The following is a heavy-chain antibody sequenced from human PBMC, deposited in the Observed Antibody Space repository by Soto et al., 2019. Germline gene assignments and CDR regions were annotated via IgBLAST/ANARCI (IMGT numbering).Heavy chain of an antibody. CDR2: INSDGSST. D-gene: IGHD3-3*01. CDR1: GFTFSRYW. CDR3: AREEIFGVVIDAFDI. V-gene: IGHV3-74*01. J-gene: IGHJ3*02. Sequence: EVQLVESGGGLVQPGGSLRLSCAASGFTFSRYWIHWVRQAPGKGLVWVSRINSDGSSTTYADSVKGRFTISRDNAKNTLYLQMNSLRAEDTAVYYCAREEIFGVVIDAFDIWGQGTVVTVSS.